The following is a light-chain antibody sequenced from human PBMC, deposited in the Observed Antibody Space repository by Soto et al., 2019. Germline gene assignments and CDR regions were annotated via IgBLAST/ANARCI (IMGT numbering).Light chain of an antibody. CDR2: AIS. CDR3: SSYTISSAVG. CDR1: RSDIGNYDY. J-gene: IGLJ2*01. Sequence: QSALTQPASVSGSPEPSVTISFAGARSDIGNYDYVSWYQHHPGKAPKLMIYAISDRPSGVPNRFSGSKSGNTASLTISGLQADDEANYYCSSYTISSAVGFGGGTKLTVL. V-gene: IGLV2-14*01.